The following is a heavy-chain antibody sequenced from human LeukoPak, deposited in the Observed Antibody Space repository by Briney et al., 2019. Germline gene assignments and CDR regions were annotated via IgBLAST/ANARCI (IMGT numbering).Heavy chain of an antibody. CDR3: AKGAAAGKVDWFDP. CDR2: IGTAGDT. V-gene: IGHV3-13*01. CDR1: GFTFSSYD. J-gene: IGHJ5*02. D-gene: IGHD6-13*01. Sequence: PGGSLRLSCAASGFTFSSYDMHWVRQATGKGLEWVSAIGTAGDTYYPGSVKGRLTISRENAKNSLYLQMNSLRVDDTAVYYCAKGAAAGKVDWFDPWGQGTLVTVSS.